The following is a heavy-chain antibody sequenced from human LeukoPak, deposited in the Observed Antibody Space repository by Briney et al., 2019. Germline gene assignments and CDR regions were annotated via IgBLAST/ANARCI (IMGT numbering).Heavy chain of an antibody. CDR3: AGHSSTRPFYY. D-gene: IGHD6-19*01. Sequence: GGSLRLSCSVGGFTSNDFSMDWHRQAPGKGLEYVSTISSNGGSTYYANSVKGRFTVSRANSKNTLYLQMGSLRAEDMAVYYLAGHSSTRPFYYWGQGALVTVSS. CDR2: ISSNGGST. V-gene: IGHV3-64*01. CDR1: GFTSNDFS. J-gene: IGHJ4*02.